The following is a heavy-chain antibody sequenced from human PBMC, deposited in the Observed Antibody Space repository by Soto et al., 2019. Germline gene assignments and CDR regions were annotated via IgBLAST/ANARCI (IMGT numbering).Heavy chain of an antibody. J-gene: IGHJ3*02. V-gene: IGHV3-23*01. CDR1: GFTFRIYA. CDR3: AKDMVNGNSLWDPFDI. D-gene: IGHD4-17*01. CDR2: IDVGDT. Sequence: GSLRLSCAASGFTFRIYAMSWVRQAPGKGLEWVSSIDVGDTYYADSVKGRFTISRDNSKNTLYLQMSSLRTEDTAAYYCAKDMVNGNSLWDPFDIWGQGTMVTVSS.